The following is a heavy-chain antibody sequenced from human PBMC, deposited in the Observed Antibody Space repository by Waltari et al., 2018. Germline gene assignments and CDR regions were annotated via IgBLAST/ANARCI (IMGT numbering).Heavy chain of an antibody. J-gene: IGHJ3*02. CDR1: GFTFSSYW. CDR2: INSDGSST. D-gene: IGHD1-7*01. CDR3: ASGNSHAFDI. V-gene: IGHV3-74*01. Sequence: EVQLVESGGGLIQPGGYLRLPCAASGFTFSSYWLHWVRQAPGKGLVWVARINSDGSSTSNADSVKGRFTISRDNAKNTLYLQMNSLRAEDTAMYYCASGNSHAFDIWGQGTMVTVSS.